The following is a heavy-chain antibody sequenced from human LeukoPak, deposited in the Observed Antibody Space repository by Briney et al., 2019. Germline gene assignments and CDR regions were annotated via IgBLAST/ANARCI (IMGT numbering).Heavy chain of an antibody. D-gene: IGHD2-2*01. Sequence: PGGSPRLSCAASGFTFSNYWMHWVRQAPGKGLEWVSRINSDGGDTSYADSVKGRFTVSRDNAKNSLYLQMNSLRAEDTAVYYCAVYCSSTTCQRMGGPPFEHWGQGALVTVSS. J-gene: IGHJ4*02. V-gene: IGHV3-74*01. CDR2: INSDGGDT. CDR1: GFTFSNYW. CDR3: AVYCSSTTCQRMGGPPFEH.